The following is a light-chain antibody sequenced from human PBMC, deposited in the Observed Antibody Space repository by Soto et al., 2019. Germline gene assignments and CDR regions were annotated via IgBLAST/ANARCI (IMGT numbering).Light chain of an antibody. Sequence: QSALTQPPSASGSPGQSVIISCTGTSSDVGGYNYVSWYQQHPGKAPKLMIYEASKRPSGVPDRFSGSKSGNTASLTVSGLQTEDEADYYCSSYAGSNNFVVFGGGTKVTVL. CDR2: EAS. CDR1: SSDVGGYNY. CDR3: SSYAGSNNFVV. V-gene: IGLV2-8*01. J-gene: IGLJ2*01.